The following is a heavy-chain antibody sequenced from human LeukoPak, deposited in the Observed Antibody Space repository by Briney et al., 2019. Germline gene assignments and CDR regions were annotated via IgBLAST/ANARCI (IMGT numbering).Heavy chain of an antibody. V-gene: IGHV1-46*01. CDR3: ARELDGYGILTGSLDV. CDR2: INPSGGST. J-gene: IGHJ6*02. CDR1: GYTFTSYY. Sequence: GASVKVSCKASGYTFTSYYMHWVRQAPGQGLEWMGIINPSGGSTSYAQKFQGRVTMTRDTSTSTVYMELSSLRSEDTAVYYCARELDGYGILTGSLDVWGQGTTVTVSS. D-gene: IGHD3-9*01.